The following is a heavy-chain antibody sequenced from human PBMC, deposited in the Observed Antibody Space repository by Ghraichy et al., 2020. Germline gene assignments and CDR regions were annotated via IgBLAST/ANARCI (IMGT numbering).Heavy chain of an antibody. CDR1: GGSISSSSYY. Sequence: SETLSLTCTVSGGSISSSSYYWGWIRQPPGKGLEWIGSIYYSGSTYYNPSLKSRVTISVDTSKNQFSLKLSSVTAEDTAVYYCARTMITFGGVPDYWGQGTLVTISS. V-gene: IGHV4-39*01. D-gene: IGHD3-16*01. CDR3: ARTMITFGGVPDY. CDR2: IYYSGST. J-gene: IGHJ4*02.